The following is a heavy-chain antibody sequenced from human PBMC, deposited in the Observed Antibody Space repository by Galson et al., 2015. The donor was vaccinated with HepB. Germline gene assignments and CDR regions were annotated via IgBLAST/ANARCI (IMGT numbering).Heavy chain of an antibody. CDR2: TSTYIDNK. D-gene: IGHD3/OR15-3a*01. V-gene: IGHV1-18*01. CDR1: GYTFTSYG. Sequence: SVKVSCKASGYTFTSYGISWVRQASGQGLEWLGWTSTYIDNKKSAQKFQDRLTVTTDKPTSTVYMELRGLRSDDTAVYFCARADFWTGYPLDYWGQGTLVAVSS. CDR3: ARADFWTGYPLDY. J-gene: IGHJ4*02.